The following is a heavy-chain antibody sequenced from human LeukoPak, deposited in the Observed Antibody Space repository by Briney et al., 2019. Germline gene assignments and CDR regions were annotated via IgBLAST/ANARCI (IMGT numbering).Heavy chain of an antibody. V-gene: IGHV4-30-2*01. CDR1: GGSISSGAYY. D-gene: IGHD6-13*01. CDR2: IFHSGNT. Sequence: SQTLSLTCTVSGGSISSGAYYWSWIRQPPGKGLEWIAYIFHSGNTYYNPSLKSRVTISVDTSKNQFSLKLSSVTAADTAVYYCAREDSSRVPYFDYWGQGTLVTVSS. J-gene: IGHJ4*02. CDR3: AREDSSRVPYFDY.